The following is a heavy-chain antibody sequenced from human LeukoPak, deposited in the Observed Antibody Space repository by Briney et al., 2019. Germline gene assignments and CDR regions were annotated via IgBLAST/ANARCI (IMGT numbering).Heavy chain of an antibody. Sequence: GGSLRLSCAASGFSFNTYSMNWVRQAPGKGLEWVGRIKSKTDGGTTDYAAPVKGRFTISRDDSKNTLYLQMSSLKTEDTAVYYCTTDLVSGYYYWGQGTLVTVSS. D-gene: IGHD3-3*01. CDR2: IKSKTDGGTT. CDR1: GFSFNTYS. V-gene: IGHV3-15*01. J-gene: IGHJ4*02. CDR3: TTDLVSGYYY.